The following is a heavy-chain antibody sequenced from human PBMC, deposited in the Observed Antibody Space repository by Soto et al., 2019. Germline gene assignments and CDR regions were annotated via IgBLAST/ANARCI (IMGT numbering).Heavy chain of an antibody. Sequence: QITLKESGPTLVRPTQTLTLTCTFSGFSLTTSGVGVGWIRQPPGKALEWLALVSWDDDKRYCPSLKSRFTFSKDWSAPQVVLTMTNMAHVDRFKYSRASCMVVPVRKLLYTWGQGNQVTVSS. J-gene: IGHJ5*02. CDR2: VSWDDDK. D-gene: IGHD2-2*01. V-gene: IGHV2-5*02. CDR3: ASCMVVPVRKLLYT. CDR1: GFSLTTSGVG.